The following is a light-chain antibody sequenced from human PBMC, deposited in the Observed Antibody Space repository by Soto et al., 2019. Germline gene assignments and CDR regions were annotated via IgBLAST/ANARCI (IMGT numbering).Light chain of an antibody. CDR3: LDYGSSTCT. CDR1: QSVGSDY. J-gene: IGKJ3*01. V-gene: IGKV3-20*01. CDR2: GAS. Sequence: ETVLTQSPGTLSLSPGERTTLSCRASQSVGSDYLAWYQQKPGQAPRLLNYGASSRAAGIPDRFSGSGSGTDFTLTISSLEPEDFAVYYCLDYGSSTCTFGPGTKVDIK.